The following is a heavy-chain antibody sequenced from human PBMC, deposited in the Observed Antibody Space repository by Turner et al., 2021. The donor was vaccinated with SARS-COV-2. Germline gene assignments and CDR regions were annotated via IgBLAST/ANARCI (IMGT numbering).Heavy chain of an antibody. CDR2: VDPEDAKT. V-gene: IGHV1-24*01. CDR3: ATATVIYGDYENYYYYYGMDV. Sequence: QVQLVQSGAEMKKPGASVKVSCKVSGYTLTELSMHWVRQAPGKGLEWMGGVDPEDAKTIYAQKFQGRVTMTEDTSTDTAYMEVSSLRSEDTAVYYCATATVIYGDYENYYYYYGMDVWGQGTTVTVSS. CDR1: GYTLTELS. J-gene: IGHJ6*02. D-gene: IGHD4-17*01.